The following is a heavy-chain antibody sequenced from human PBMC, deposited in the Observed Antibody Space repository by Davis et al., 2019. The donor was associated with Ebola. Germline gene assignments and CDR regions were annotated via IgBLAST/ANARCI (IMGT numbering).Heavy chain of an antibody. CDR3: ATALLTFGGVIVRHWYFDL. V-gene: IGHV1-24*01. CDR1: GYTLTELS. CDR2: FDPEDGET. D-gene: IGHD3-16*02. Sequence: ASVKVSCKVSGYTLTELSMHWVRQAPGKGLEWMGGFDPEDGETIYAQKFQGRVTMTEDTSTDTAYMELSSLRSEDTAVYYCATALLTFGGVIVRHWYFDLWGRGTLVTVSS. J-gene: IGHJ2*01.